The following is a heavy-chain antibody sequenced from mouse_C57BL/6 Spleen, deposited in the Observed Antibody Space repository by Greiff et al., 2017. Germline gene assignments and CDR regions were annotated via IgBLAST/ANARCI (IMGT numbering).Heavy chain of an antibody. V-gene: IGHV1-53*01. Sequence: QVQLQQSGTELVKPGASVKLSCKASGYTFTSYWMHWVKQRPGQGLEWIGNINPSNGGTNYNEKFKSKATLTVDKSSSTAYMQLSSLTSEDSAVYYCARVVGSTVSRGDYFDYWGQGTTLTVSS. CDR2: INPSNGGT. CDR1: GYTFTSYW. J-gene: IGHJ2*01. D-gene: IGHD1-1*01. CDR3: ARVVGSTVSRGDYFDY.